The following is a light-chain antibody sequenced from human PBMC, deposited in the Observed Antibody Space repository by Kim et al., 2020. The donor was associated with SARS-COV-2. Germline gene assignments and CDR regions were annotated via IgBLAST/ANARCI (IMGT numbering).Light chain of an antibody. CDR3: QQAKSFPPT. CDR1: QDISRW. J-gene: IGKJ1*01. V-gene: IGKV1-12*01. CDR2: VAS. Sequence: SFVGERVPLTCRARQDISRWLAWYQQKPGKAPNLLIYVASSLQSGVPSRFSGSGSGTDFTLTISGLQPEDVATYYCQQAKSFPPTFGQGTKVDIK.